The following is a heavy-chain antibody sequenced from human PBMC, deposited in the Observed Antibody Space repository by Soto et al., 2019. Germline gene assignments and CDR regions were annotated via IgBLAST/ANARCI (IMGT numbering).Heavy chain of an antibody. V-gene: IGHV5-51*01. Sequence: PGESLKISCQGSGYSFSSSWIGWVRQMPGKGLEWMGIIDPNDSQTIYSPSFQGQVTISADKSIDTAYLQWSSLKTSDTAMYYCARHAGNSWKGDYFDYWGQGALVTVSS. J-gene: IGHJ4*02. CDR3: ARHAGNSWKGDYFDY. CDR2: IDPNDSQT. D-gene: IGHD6-13*01. CDR1: GYSFSSSW.